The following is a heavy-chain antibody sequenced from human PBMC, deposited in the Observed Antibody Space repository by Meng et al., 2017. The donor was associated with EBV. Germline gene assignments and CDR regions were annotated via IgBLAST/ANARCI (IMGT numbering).Heavy chain of an antibody. J-gene: IGHJ4*02. CDR2: INPNSGGT. CDR1: GYTFTGYY. D-gene: IGHD6-19*01. V-gene: IGHV1-2*06. Sequence: PLVQSGAEVKKPGAAVKVSCKASGYTFTGYYMHWVRQAPGQGLEWMGRINPNSGGTNYAQKFQGRVTMTRDTSISTAYMELSRLRSDDTAVYYCARVGIAVAGTGDYWGQGTLVTVSS. CDR3: ARVGIAVAGTGDY.